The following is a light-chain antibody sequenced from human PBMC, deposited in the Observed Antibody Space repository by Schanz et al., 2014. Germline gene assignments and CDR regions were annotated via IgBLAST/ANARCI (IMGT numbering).Light chain of an antibody. Sequence: QSALTQPPSASGTPGQRVTISCSGSSSNIGGNTVNWYQQLPGTAPKPLIYSNNQRPSGVPDRFSGSKSGTSASLAISGLQSEDEADYYCAAWDDSLNGVVFGGGTKLTVL. CDR3: AAWDDSLNGVV. CDR2: SNN. CDR1: SSNIGGNT. J-gene: IGLJ2*01. V-gene: IGLV1-44*01.